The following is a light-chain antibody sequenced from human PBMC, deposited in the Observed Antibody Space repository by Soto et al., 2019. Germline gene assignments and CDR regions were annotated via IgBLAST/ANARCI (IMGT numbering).Light chain of an antibody. Sequence: SVLTQSPDTLSLSPGESATLSCRASQSVRSSYLAWYQQTPGQTPRLLIYGASNRATGIPDRFSGSGSGTDFTLTISRLEPEDFAVYYCQQYGSSGTFGQGTKVDIK. V-gene: IGKV3-20*01. CDR3: QQYGSSGT. J-gene: IGKJ1*01. CDR2: GAS. CDR1: QSVRSSY.